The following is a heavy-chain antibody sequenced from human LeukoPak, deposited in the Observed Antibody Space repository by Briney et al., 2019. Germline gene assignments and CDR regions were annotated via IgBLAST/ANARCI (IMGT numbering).Heavy chain of an antibody. D-gene: IGHD4-17*01. CDR2: ISSSSSTI. Sequence: PGGSLRLSCAASGFTFSSYAMNWVRQAPGKGLEWVSYISSSSSTIYYADSVKGRFTISRDNAKNSLYLQMNSLRDEDTAVYYCARDRYGDFSLYNGMDVWGQGTTVTVSS. CDR3: ARDRYGDFSLYNGMDV. J-gene: IGHJ6*02. V-gene: IGHV3-48*02. CDR1: GFTFSSYA.